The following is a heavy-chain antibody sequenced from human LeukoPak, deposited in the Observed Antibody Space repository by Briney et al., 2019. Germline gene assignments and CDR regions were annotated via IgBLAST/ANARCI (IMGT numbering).Heavy chain of an antibody. CDR1: GYTFTGYY. V-gene: IGHV1-2*02. CDR3: ARILDFAMYYFDY. CDR2: INPNSGGA. D-gene: IGHD3/OR15-3a*01. J-gene: IGHJ4*02. Sequence: GTPVKVSCKASGYTFTGYYMHWVRQAPGQGLEWMGWINPNSGGANYAQKFQGRVTMTRDTSISTAYMELSRLRSDDTAVYYCARILDFAMYYFDYWGQGTLVSVSS.